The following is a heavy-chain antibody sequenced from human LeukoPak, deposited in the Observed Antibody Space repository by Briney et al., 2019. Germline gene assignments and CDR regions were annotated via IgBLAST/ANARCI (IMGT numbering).Heavy chain of an antibody. Sequence: PGGSLRLSCVASGFTFSSYWMTWVRQAPGKGLEWVDNIKEDGSEKSYVDSVKGRFTISRDNAKNSLYPQMNSLRADDTAVYYCARSLVRGIAAAGYWGQGTLVTVSS. CDR2: IKEDGSEK. CDR3: ARSLVRGIAAAGY. D-gene: IGHD6-13*01. V-gene: IGHV3-7*01. J-gene: IGHJ4*02. CDR1: GFTFSSYW.